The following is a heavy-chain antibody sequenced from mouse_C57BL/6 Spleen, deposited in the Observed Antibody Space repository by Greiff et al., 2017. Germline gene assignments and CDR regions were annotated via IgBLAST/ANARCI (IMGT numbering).Heavy chain of an antibody. Sequence: QLQQSGAELVKPGASVKISCKASGYAFSSYWMNWVKQRPGKGLEWIGQIYPGDGDTNYNGKFKGKATLTADKCSSTAYMQLSSLTSEDSAVYFCARGGDYDPFAYWGQGTLVTVSA. D-gene: IGHD2-4*01. CDR1: GYAFSSYW. CDR2: IYPGDGDT. J-gene: IGHJ3*01. CDR3: ARGGDYDPFAY. V-gene: IGHV1-80*01.